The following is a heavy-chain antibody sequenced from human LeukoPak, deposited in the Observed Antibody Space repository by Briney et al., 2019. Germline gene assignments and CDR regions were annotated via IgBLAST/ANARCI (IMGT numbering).Heavy chain of an antibody. CDR3: ARDDRMGELSFHLYTDY. CDR2: ISYDGSNK. Sequence: HTGRSLRLPCAASGFTFSSYAMHWVRQAPGKGLEWVAVISYDGSNKYYADSVKGRFTISRDNSKNTLYLQMNSLRAEDTAVYYCARDDRMGELSFHLYTDYWGQGTLVTVSS. CDR1: GFTFSSYA. D-gene: IGHD3-16*02. V-gene: IGHV3-30-3*01. J-gene: IGHJ4*02.